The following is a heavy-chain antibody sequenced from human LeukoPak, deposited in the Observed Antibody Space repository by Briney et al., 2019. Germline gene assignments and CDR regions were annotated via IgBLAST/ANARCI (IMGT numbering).Heavy chain of an antibody. V-gene: IGHV1-3*01. Sequence: ASVKVSCKASGYTFTSYAIHWVRQAPGQRLEWMGWINAGNGNTKYSQKFQGRVTMTRNTSISTAYMELSSLRSEDTAVYYCARGWRVAVAGTIGYWGQGTLVTVSS. D-gene: IGHD6-19*01. J-gene: IGHJ4*02. CDR2: INAGNGNT. CDR1: GYTFTSYA. CDR3: ARGWRVAVAGTIGY.